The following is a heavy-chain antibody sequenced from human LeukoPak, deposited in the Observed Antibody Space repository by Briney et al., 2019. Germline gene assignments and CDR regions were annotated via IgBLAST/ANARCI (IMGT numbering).Heavy chain of an antibody. CDR1: GFAFSDYW. Sequence: GGSLRLSCVASGFAFSDYWMNWVRQAPGKGLEWVAIIKPDGTFTNYVDAVKGRFTISRDNAKTSLYLQMNGLRADDTAVYYCARDSYCPNDVCYDYWGQGVLVTVS. J-gene: IGHJ4*02. CDR3: ARDSYCPNDVCYDY. V-gene: IGHV3-7*01. D-gene: IGHD2-8*01. CDR2: IKPDGTFT.